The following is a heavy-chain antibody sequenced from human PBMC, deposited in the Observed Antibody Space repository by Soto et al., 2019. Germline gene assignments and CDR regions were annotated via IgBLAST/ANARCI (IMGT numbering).Heavy chain of an antibody. J-gene: IGHJ4*02. D-gene: IGHD5-12*01. CDR3: ARLGRDGYNGYY. Sequence: ASVKVSCKASGYTFASYAISWMRQAPGQGLEWMGWISAYNGNTNYAQKLQGRVTMTTDTSTSTAYMELRSLRSDDTAVYYCARLGRDGYNGYYWGQGTLVTVSS. CDR2: ISAYNGNT. CDR1: GYTFASYA. V-gene: IGHV1-18*01.